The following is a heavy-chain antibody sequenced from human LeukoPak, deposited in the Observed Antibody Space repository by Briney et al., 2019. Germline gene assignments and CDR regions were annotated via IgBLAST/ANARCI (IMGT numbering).Heavy chain of an antibody. Sequence: GGSLRLSCAASGFTFSSYAMSWVRQAPGKGLEWVSAISGSGGSTYYADSVKGRFTISRDNSKNTLYLQMNSLRAEDTAVYHCAKSSLGYQLFDYWGQGTLVTVSS. CDR1: GFTFSSYA. CDR2: ISGSGGST. CDR3: AKSSLGYQLFDY. V-gene: IGHV3-23*01. D-gene: IGHD2-2*01. J-gene: IGHJ4*02.